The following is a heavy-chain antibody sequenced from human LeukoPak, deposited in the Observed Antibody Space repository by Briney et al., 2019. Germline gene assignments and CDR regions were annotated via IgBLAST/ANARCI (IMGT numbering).Heavy chain of an antibody. D-gene: IGHD3-10*01. CDR2: ISAYNGNK. V-gene: IGHV1-18*01. Sequence: ASVKVSCKASGYTFTSYGISWVRQAPGQGLEWMGWISAYNGNKNYAQKFQGRVTMTTDTSTSTAYMELRSLRSDDTAVYYCARDTYYYGSGSQLTPIDYWGQGTLVTVSS. CDR3: ARDTYYYGSGSQLTPIDY. CDR1: GYTFTSYG. J-gene: IGHJ4*02.